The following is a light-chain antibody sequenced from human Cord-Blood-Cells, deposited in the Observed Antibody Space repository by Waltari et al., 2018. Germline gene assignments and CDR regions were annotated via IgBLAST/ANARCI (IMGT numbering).Light chain of an antibody. J-gene: IGLJ3*02. CDR2: ESS. CDR1: SSDVGSYNL. CDR3: CSYAGSSTWV. V-gene: IGLV2-23*01. Sequence: QSALTQPASVSGSPGQSITISCTGPSSDVGSYNLVSWSQRHPGKAPKLMIYESSKRPSGVSNRFSGSKSGNTASLTISGLQAEDEADYYCCSYAGSSTWVFGGGTKLTVL.